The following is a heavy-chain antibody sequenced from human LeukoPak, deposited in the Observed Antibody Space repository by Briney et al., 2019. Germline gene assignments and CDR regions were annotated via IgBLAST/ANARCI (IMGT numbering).Heavy chain of an antibody. J-gene: IGHJ4*02. CDR3: AKTKISSGYLPRD. Sequence: GGSLRLSCAASGFAFNTYAMHWVRQAPGKGLEWVSAISGSGGSTYYADSVKGRFTISRDNSKNTLYLQMNSLRAEDTAVYYCAKTKISSGYLPRDWGQGTLVTVSS. CDR2: ISGSGGST. V-gene: IGHV3-23*01. CDR1: GFAFNTYA. D-gene: IGHD3-22*01.